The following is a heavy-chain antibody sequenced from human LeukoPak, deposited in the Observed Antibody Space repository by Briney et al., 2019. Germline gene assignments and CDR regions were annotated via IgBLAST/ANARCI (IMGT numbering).Heavy chain of an antibody. CDR2: IYTSGST. CDR3: ARRPRDGYNRYWFDP. J-gene: IGHJ5*02. V-gene: IGHV4-4*09. CDR1: GGSISSYY. D-gene: IGHD5-24*01. Sequence: PSETLSLTCTVSGGSISSYYWSWIRQPPGKGLEWIGYIYTSGSTNYNPSLKSRVTISVDTSKNQFSLKLSSVTAADTAVYYCARRPRDGYNRYWFDPWGQGNLVTVSS.